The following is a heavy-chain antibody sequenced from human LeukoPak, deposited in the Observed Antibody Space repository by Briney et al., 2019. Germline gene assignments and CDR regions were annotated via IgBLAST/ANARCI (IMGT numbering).Heavy chain of an antibody. Sequence: PSETLSLTCTVSGGSISSGGYYWSWIRQHPGKGLEWIGYIYYSGSTYYNPSLKSRVTISVDTSKNQFSLKLSSVTAADTAVYYCARENKHYDYAYVWGNPNNWFDPWGQGTLVTVSS. CDR1: GGSISSGGYY. CDR2: IYYSGST. J-gene: IGHJ5*02. D-gene: IGHD3-16*01. V-gene: IGHV4-31*03. CDR3: ARENKHYDYAYVWGNPNNWFDP.